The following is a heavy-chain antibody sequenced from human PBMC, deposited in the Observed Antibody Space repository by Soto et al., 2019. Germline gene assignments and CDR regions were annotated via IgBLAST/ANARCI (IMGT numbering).Heavy chain of an antibody. V-gene: IGHV4-39*01. CDR1: GGSISSSSYY. CDR3: ARFPLRFLEWLSGHERDLDY. D-gene: IGHD3-3*01. J-gene: IGHJ4*02. CDR2: IYYSGST. Sequence: SETLSLTCTVSGGSISSSSYYWGWIRQPPGKGLEWIGSIYYSGSTYYNPSLKSRVTISVDTSKNQFSLKLSSVTAADTAVYYCARFPLRFLEWLSGHERDLDYWGQGTLVTVSS.